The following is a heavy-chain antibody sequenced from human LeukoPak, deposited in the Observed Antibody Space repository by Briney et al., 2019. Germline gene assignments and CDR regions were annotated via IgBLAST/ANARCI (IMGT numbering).Heavy chain of an antibody. Sequence: GGSLRLSCAASGFTFSSYAMHWVRQAPGKGLEWVAVISYDGSNKYYADSVKGRFTISRDNSKNTLYLQMNSLRAEDTAVYYCARDLSGKYCVDSWGQGTLVTVSS. V-gene: IGHV3-30-3*01. D-gene: IGHD1-26*01. CDR1: GFTFSSYA. CDR3: ARDLSGKYCVDS. J-gene: IGHJ4*02. CDR2: ISYDGSNK.